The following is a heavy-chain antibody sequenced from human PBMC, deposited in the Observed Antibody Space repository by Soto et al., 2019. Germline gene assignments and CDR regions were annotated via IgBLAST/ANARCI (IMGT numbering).Heavy chain of an antibody. CDR2: IYYSGNT. CDR1: GGSTSSDNY. J-gene: IGHJ4*02. CDR3: AREGGESSHGLYYFDS. V-gene: IGHV4-30-4*01. D-gene: IGHD3-16*01. Sequence: SETLSLTCTVSGGSTSSDNYWSWIRQPPGKGLEWIGHIYYSGNTDYNPSLKSRLAISIDTSKNQFSLKLSSVTAADTAVYFCAREGGESSHGLYYFDSWGRRSLATVSP.